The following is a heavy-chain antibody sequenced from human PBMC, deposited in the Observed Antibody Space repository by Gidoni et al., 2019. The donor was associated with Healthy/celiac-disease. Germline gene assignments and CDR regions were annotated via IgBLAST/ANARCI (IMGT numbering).Heavy chain of an antibody. CDR2: ISSSSSYI. CDR3: ARGTGRKEASSSSLDY. Sequence: LSCAASGLTFRSYSMNWVRQAPGKGLEWVSSISSSSSYIYYADSVKGRFTISRDNAKNSLYLQMNSLRAEDTAVYYCARGTGRKEASSSSLDYWGQGTLVTVSS. J-gene: IGHJ4*02. CDR1: GLTFRSYS. V-gene: IGHV3-21*01. D-gene: IGHD6-6*01.